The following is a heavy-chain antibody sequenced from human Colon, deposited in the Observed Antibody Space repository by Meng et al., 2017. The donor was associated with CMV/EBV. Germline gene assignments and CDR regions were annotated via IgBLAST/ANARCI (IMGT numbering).Heavy chain of an antibody. Sequence: SCAASGFTFSKFAIHWVRQAPGEGLEWLSIISYDGNSEKFADSVKGRFAISRDNSKNTVYLQMNSLRAEDTAVYYCARGDARGSFDHWGQGTLVTVSS. CDR2: ISYDGNSE. CDR3: ARGDARGSFDH. J-gene: IGHJ4*02. V-gene: IGHV3-30*09. CDR1: GFTFSKFA. D-gene: IGHD5-12*01.